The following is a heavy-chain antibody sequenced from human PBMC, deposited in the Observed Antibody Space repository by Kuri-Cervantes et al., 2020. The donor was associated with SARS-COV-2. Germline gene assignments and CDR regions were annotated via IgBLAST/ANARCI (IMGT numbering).Heavy chain of an antibody. J-gene: IGHJ6*02. CDR1: GGSISSGSYY. Sequence: LRLSCTVSGGSISSGSYYWSWIRQSAGKGLEWIGRIYTSGSTNYNPSLKSRVTISVDTSKNQFSLKLSSVTAADTAVYYCARGTVGAPGGGMDVWGQGTTVTVSS. V-gene: IGHV4-61*02. CDR2: IYTSGST. D-gene: IGHD1-26*01. CDR3: ARGTVGAPGGGMDV.